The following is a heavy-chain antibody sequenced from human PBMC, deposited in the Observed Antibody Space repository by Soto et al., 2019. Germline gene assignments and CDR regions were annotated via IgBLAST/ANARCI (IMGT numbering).Heavy chain of an antibody. V-gene: IGHV3-66*04. CDR1: GVTVSSNY. CDR3: ARHGYNYGGGYFDY. J-gene: IGHJ4*02. D-gene: IGHD5-18*01. CDR2: IYSGGST. Sequence: EVQLVESGGGLVQPGGSLRLSCAASGVTVSSNYMSWVRQAPGKGLEWVSVIYSGGSTYYADSVKGRFTISRDNSKNPFYLQMNSLRAEDKAVYYCARHGYNYGGGYFDYWGQGTLVTVSS.